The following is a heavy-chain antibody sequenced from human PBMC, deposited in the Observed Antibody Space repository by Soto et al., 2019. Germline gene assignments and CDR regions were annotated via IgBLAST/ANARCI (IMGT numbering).Heavy chain of an antibody. CDR3: ARDLGSGWIYYYYGMDV. CDR2: INHSGST. J-gene: IGHJ6*02. D-gene: IGHD6-19*01. Sequence: QVQLQQWGAGLLKPSETLSLTCAVYGGSFSGYYWSWIRQPPGKGLEWIGEINHSGSTNYNPSLKSRVTISVDTSKNQFSLKLSSVTAADTAVYYCARDLGSGWIYYYYGMDVWGQGTTVTVSS. CDR1: GGSFSGYY. V-gene: IGHV4-34*01.